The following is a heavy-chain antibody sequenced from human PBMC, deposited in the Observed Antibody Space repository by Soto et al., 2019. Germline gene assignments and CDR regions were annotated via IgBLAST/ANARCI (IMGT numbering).Heavy chain of an antibody. CDR2: IIPLLGMS. V-gene: IGHV1-69*02. Sequence: QVQLVQSGTEVKKPGSSVNVSCQASGGPFNHYTIHWVRQAPGQGLEWMGRIIPLLGMSNYAQRFQGRVTFSADKSTPTVYKEFRSLRSDDAAGHFFARAPTVTAQWFDPWGQGTLVTVSS. CDR3: ARAPTVTAQWFDP. J-gene: IGHJ5*02. D-gene: IGHD4-17*01. CDR1: GGPFNHYT.